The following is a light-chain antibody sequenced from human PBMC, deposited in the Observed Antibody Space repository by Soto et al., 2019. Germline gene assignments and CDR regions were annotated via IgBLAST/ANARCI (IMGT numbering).Light chain of an antibody. CDR1: SSDVGGYNY. CDR3: CSYAGTYTFFV. Sequence: QSVLTQPRSVSGSPGQSVTITCSVSSSDVGGYNYVSWYQQQPGKAPKLLIYDVTIRTSGVSDRFSGSKSGNTASLTISDLQAEDDGDYYCCSYAGTYTFFVFGTGTKVTVL. V-gene: IGLV2-11*01. J-gene: IGLJ1*01. CDR2: DVT.